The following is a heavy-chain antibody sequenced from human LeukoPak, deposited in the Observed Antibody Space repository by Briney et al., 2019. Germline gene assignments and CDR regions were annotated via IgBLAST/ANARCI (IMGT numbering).Heavy chain of an antibody. CDR1: GFTFSSYA. CDR2: ISYDGSNK. CDR3: ASREYP. Sequence: GRSLRLSCAASGFTFSSYAMHWVRQAPGKGLEWVAVISYDGSNKYYADSVKGRFTISRDNSKNTLYLQMNSLRAEDTAEYYCASREYPWGQGTLVTVSS. J-gene: IGHJ5*02. V-gene: IGHV3-30-3*01.